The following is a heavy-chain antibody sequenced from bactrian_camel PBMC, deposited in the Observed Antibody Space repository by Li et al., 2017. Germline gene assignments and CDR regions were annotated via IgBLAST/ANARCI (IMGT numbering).Heavy chain of an antibody. V-gene: IGHV3S36*01. CDR3: AADYILIERLCMKRNSADFAY. Sequence: VQLVESGGGSVQAGGSLKLSCAASGDTADYDCMGWFRDSPGQPPRMDVAHFTPRGFSPYYHDSVKGRFTIPSENGKNTVYLQIDSLKPEDAGMYYCAADYILIERLCMKRNSADFAYWGQGTQVTVS. J-gene: IGHJ6*01. CDR1: GDTADYDC. D-gene: IGHD4*01. CDR2: FTPRGFSP.